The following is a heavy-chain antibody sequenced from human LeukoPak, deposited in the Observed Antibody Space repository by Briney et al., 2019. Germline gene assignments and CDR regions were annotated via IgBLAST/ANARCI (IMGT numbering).Heavy chain of an antibody. CDR1: GFTFSSYW. J-gene: IGHJ4*02. CDR3: ARDDRSYDFWSGYYPGVFDY. D-gene: IGHD3-3*01. Sequence: GGTLRPSCAASGFTFSSYWMHWVRQAPGKGLGWVSRINSDGSSTSYADSVKGRFTISRDNAKNTLYLQMNSLRAEDTAVYYCARDDRSYDFWSGYYPGVFDYWGQGTLVTVSS. V-gene: IGHV3-74*01. CDR2: INSDGSST.